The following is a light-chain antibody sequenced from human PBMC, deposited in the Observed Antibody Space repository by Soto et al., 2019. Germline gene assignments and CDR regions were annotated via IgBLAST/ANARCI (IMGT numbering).Light chain of an antibody. CDR1: SSDVGGHYF. V-gene: IGLV2-14*03. CDR3: SSYTSTSVLEV. CDR2: DVS. J-gene: IGLJ1*01. Sequence: QSALTQPASVSGSPGQSVTISCTGTSSDVGGHYFVSWYQHHPGKAPKLIISDVSNRPSGVSNRFSGSKSGNTASLTISGLQAEEEADYYCSSYTSTSVLEVFGTGTKLTVL.